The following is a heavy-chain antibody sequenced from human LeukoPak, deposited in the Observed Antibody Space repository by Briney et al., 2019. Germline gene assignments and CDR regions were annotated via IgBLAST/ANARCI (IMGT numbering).Heavy chain of an antibody. Sequence: PGGSLRLSCAASGFTLSGYAMNWVRQAPGKGLEWVSSITSSSSYIYYADSVKGRFTISRDNAKNSLYLQMNSLRAEDTALYYCAKDIRPAYSNGWYTGRAFDIWGQGTMVTVSS. CDR1: GFTLSGYA. CDR2: ITSSSSYI. J-gene: IGHJ3*02. V-gene: IGHV3-21*04. CDR3: AKDIRPAYSNGWYTGRAFDI. D-gene: IGHD6-19*01.